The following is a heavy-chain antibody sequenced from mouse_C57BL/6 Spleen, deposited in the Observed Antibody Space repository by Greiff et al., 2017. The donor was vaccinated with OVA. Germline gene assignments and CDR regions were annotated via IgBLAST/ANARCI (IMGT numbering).Heavy chain of an antibody. J-gene: IGHJ1*03. CDR2: IYPGDGDT. V-gene: IGHV1-82*01. D-gene: IGHD1-1*01. Sequence: QVQLQQSGPELVKPGASVKISCKASGYAFSSSWMNWVKQRPGKGLEWIGRIYPGDGDTNYNGKFKGKATLTAAKSSSTAYMRLSCLTSEDSAVYFCARYGSSPYWYFDVWGTGTTVTVSS. CDR3: ARYGSSPYWYFDV. CDR1: GYAFSSSW.